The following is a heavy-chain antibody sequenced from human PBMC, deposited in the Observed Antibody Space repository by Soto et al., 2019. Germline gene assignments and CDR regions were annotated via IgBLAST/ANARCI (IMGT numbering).Heavy chain of an antibody. Sequence: GGSLRLSCAASGFTFSSYGMHWVRQAPGKGLEWVAVIWYDGSNKYYADSVKGRFTISRDNSKNTLYLQMNSLRAEDTAVSYCARAPPNYYYYGMDVWGQGATVTVSS. V-gene: IGHV3-33*01. CDR1: GFTFSSYG. CDR2: IWYDGSNK. J-gene: IGHJ6*02. CDR3: ARAPPNYYYYGMDV.